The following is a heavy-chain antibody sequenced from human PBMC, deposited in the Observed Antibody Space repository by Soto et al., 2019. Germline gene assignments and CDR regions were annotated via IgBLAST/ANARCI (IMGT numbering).Heavy chain of an antibody. Sequence: GGSLRLSCAASGFTFSSYAMSWVRQAPGKGLEWVSAISGSGGSTYYADSVKGRFTISRDNSKNTLYLQMNSLRAEDTAVYYCAKDKTRYSGSYYYFDYWGQGTLVTVSS. J-gene: IGHJ4*02. CDR1: GFTFSSYA. V-gene: IGHV3-23*01. D-gene: IGHD1-26*01. CDR2: ISGSGGST. CDR3: AKDKTRYSGSYYYFDY.